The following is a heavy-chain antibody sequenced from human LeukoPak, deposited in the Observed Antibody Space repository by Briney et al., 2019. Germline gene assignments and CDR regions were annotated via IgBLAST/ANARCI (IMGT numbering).Heavy chain of an antibody. CDR3: AKDLYYYDSSGFDY. J-gene: IGHJ4*02. D-gene: IGHD3-22*01. CDR2: ISWNSGSI. Sequence: GRSLRLSCAASGFTFDDYAMHWVRQAPGKGLEWVSGISWNSGSIGYVDSVKGRFTISRDNAKNSLYLQMNSLRAEDTALYYCAKDLYYYDSSGFDYWGQGTLVTVSS. CDR1: GFTFDDYA. V-gene: IGHV3-9*01.